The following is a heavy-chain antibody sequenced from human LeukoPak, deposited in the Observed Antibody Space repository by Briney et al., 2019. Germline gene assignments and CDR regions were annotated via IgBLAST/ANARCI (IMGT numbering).Heavy chain of an antibody. Sequence: GGSLRLSCAASGFPFSGYEVNWVRQAPGKGRVWIAYISSSGNEVHYDVSVKGRFTISRDNALNSVDLQMNSLRDEDTATYYCARGARFFGSGSYDYWGQGTLVTVSS. CDR3: ARGARFFGSGSYDY. V-gene: IGHV3-48*03. CDR2: ISSSGNEV. CDR1: GFPFSGYE. D-gene: IGHD3-10*01. J-gene: IGHJ4*02.